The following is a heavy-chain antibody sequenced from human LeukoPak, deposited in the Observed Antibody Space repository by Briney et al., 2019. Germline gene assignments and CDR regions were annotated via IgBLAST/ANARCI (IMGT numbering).Heavy chain of an antibody. D-gene: IGHD1-26*01. CDR2: IYHSGST. J-gene: IGHJ6*02. CDR1: GGSISTYY. CDR3: ARPSRQVGPYYGMDV. Sequence: SETLSLTCTVSGGSISTYYWRWIQQPPGKGLEWIGDIYHSGSTNYNPSLKSRVTISVDTSKNQFSLKLSSVTAADTAVYFCARPSRQVGPYYGMDVWGQGTTVTVSS. V-gene: IGHV4-59*08.